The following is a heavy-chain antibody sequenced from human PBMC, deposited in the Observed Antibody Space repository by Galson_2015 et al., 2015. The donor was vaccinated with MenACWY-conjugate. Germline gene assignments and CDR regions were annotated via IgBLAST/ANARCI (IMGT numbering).Heavy chain of an antibody. V-gene: IGHV3-74*01. Sequence: SLRLSCAASGFTFSDYCMHWVGQAPGKGLVWVSRLCGDGSGKTYAGSVKGRFSISMDNAKTTLYLQMNSLRAEDTAMYYCGRIGTPYNFGAPWGQGTLVTVSS. J-gene: IGHJ5*02. D-gene: IGHD1-1*01. CDR1: GFTFSDYC. CDR3: GRIGTPYNFGAP. CDR2: LCGDGSGK.